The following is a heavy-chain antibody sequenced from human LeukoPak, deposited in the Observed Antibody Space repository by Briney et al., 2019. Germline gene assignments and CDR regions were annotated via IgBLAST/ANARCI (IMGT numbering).Heavy chain of an antibody. J-gene: IGHJ4*02. CDR1: GFTFSSYG. V-gene: IGHV3-30*18. Sequence: PGRSLRLSCAASGFTFSSYGMHWVRPAPGKGLEWVAVISYDGSNKYYADSVKARFTISRDNSKNTLYLQLNSLRAEDTAVYYCAKDQYSSGWYSDYWGQGTLVTVSS. CDR2: ISYDGSNK. D-gene: IGHD6-19*01. CDR3: AKDQYSSGWYSDY.